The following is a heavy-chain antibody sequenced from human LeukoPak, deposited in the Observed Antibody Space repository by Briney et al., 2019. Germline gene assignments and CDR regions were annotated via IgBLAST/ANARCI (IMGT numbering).Heavy chain of an antibody. CDR1: GFTFSNYW. V-gene: IGHV1-24*01. CDR3: ARVLGDGGNRGDFDY. Sequence: GGSLRLSCAASGFTFSNYWMSWVRQAPGKGLEWMGGFDPEDGETIYAQKFQGRVTMTEDTSTDTAYMELSSLRSEDTAVYYCARVLGDGGNRGDFDYWGQGTLVTVSS. D-gene: IGHD4-23*01. J-gene: IGHJ4*02. CDR2: FDPEDGET.